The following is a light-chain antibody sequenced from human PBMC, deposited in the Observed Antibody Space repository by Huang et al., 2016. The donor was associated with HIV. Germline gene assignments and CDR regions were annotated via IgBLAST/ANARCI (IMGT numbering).Light chain of an antibody. J-gene: IGKJ1*01. Sequence: EVVLTQSPGTLSLSPGERATLSCRASQSISSSYLAWYQQKGGQAPRLLIYAASDRATGIPDRFSASWSGTDFTLTISRLDPEDFAVYYCQHYGNSPWTFGRGTKVE. CDR2: AAS. CDR1: QSISSSY. V-gene: IGKV3-20*01. CDR3: QHYGNSPWT.